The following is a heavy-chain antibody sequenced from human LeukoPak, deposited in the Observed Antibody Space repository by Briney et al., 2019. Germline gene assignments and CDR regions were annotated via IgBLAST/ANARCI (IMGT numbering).Heavy chain of an antibody. J-gene: IGHJ6*03. CDR3: ARVSFGYYYYYMDV. CDR2: VYHSGST. V-gene: IGHV4-4*02. CDR1: GGSISSSNW. D-gene: IGHD3-3*01. Sequence: SETLSLTCAVSGGSISSSNWWSWVRQPPGKGLEWIGEVYHSGSTNYNPSLKSRVTISVDTSKNQFSLKLSSVTAADTAVYYCARVSFGYYYYYMDVWGKGTTVTVSS.